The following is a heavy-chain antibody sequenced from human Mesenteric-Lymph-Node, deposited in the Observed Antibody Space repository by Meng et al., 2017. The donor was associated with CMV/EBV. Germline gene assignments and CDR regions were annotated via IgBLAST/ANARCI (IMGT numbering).Heavy chain of an antibody. CDR3: ARGTDYYDSSGYHYFDY. Sequence: SVKVSCKSSGGAFSSYTINWVRQAPGQGLEWMGRIVPILGIANHAQKFQGRVTITTDESTSTAYMELSSLRSEDTAVYYCARGTDYYDSSGYHYFDYWGQGTLVTVSS. J-gene: IGHJ4*02. CDR1: GGAFSSYT. V-gene: IGHV1-69*16. CDR2: IVPILGIA. D-gene: IGHD3-22*01.